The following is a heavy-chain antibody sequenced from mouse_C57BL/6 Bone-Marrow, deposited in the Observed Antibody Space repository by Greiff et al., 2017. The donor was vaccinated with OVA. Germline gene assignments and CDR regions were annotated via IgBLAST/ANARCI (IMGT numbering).Heavy chain of an antibody. CDR1: GFTFSSYG. J-gene: IGHJ2*01. V-gene: IGHV5-6*01. CDR2: ISSGGSYT. CDR3: ARLDY. Sequence: EVKLVESGGDLVTPGGSLKLSCAASGFTFSSYGMSWVRQTPDKRLEWVATISSGGSYTYYPDSVKGRFTISRDNAKNTLYLQMSSLKSEDTAMYYCARLDYWGQGTTLTVSS.